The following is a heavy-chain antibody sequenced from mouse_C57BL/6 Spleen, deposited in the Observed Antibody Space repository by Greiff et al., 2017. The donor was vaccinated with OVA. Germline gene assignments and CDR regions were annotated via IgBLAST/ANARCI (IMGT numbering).Heavy chain of an antibody. CDR2: IYPGDGDT. CDR1: GYAFSSSW. J-gene: IGHJ4*01. D-gene: IGHD6-1*01. CDR3: ARSSDPRAMDY. Sequence: QVQLKESGPELVKPGASVKISCKASGYAFSSSWMNWVKQRPGKGLEWIGRIYPGDGDTNYNGKFKGKATLTADKSSSTAYMQLSSLTSEDSAVYFCARSSDPRAMDYWGQGTSVTVSS. V-gene: IGHV1-82*01.